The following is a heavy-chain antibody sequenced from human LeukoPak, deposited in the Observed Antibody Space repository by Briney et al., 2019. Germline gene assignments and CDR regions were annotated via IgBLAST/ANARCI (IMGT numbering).Heavy chain of an antibody. J-gene: IGHJ4*02. D-gene: IGHD3/OR15-3a*01. V-gene: IGHV3-23*01. Sequence: GGSLRLSCAASRFTFSSYAMTWVRQAPGKGLEWVSGISGGGGFTYYADSVKGRFTISRDNSKNTLYLQMNSLRAEDTAVYYCAKMGIGGLGSRCFDYWGQGTLVTVSS. CDR3: AKMGIGGLGSRCFDY. CDR1: RFTFSSYA. CDR2: ISGGGGFT.